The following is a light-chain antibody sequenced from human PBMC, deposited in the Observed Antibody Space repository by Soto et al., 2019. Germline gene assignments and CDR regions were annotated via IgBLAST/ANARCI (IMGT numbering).Light chain of an antibody. CDR1: QSVSSNY. CDR3: QQYGTPLLT. V-gene: IGKV3-20*01. J-gene: IGKJ3*01. CDR2: DAS. Sequence: EIVLTQSPGTLSLSPGERATLSCRASQSVSSNYLAWYQQKPGQAPRLLIYDASNRATGIPDRFSGSGSGTDFTLTISRLEPEDFAVYYCQQYGTPLLTFGPGTKVDIK.